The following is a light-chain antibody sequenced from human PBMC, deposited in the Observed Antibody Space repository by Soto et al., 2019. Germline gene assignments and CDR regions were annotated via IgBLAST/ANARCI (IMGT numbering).Light chain of an antibody. J-gene: IGKJ1*01. CDR3: QRYHTCWWT. CDR2: KAS. Sequence: DIQMTQSPSTLSASVGDRVTITCRASQTIINWLAWYQQKPGKAPKLLIYKASTLEGEVPSRFSGSGSETEFTLTINSLQPDDSATYYSQRYHTCWWTFGQGTKVEIK. V-gene: IGKV1-5*03. CDR1: QTIINW.